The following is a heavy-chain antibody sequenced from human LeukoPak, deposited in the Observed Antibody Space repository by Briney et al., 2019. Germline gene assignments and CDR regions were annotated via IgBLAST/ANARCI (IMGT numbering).Heavy chain of an antibody. CDR3: ARLAPGNYDILTGDPKVVFDY. J-gene: IGHJ4*02. D-gene: IGHD3-9*01. CDR1: GGSISSFF. Sequence: SEALSLTCTVSGGSISSFFWSWIRQPPGKGLEWIGYVHSSGSTKYNPSLKSRRIISVDMSKNQFSLKLRSVSVADTAVYYCARLAPGNYDILTGDPKVVFDYWGQGALVTVSS. CDR2: VHSSGST. V-gene: IGHV4-59*01.